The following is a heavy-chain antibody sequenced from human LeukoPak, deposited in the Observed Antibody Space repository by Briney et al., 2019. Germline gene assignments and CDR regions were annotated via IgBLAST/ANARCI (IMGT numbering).Heavy chain of an antibody. J-gene: IGHJ3*02. CDR3: ARVETYCSSTSCHDAFDI. V-gene: IGHV1-69*13. D-gene: IGHD2-2*01. Sequence: ASVKVSCKASGGTFSSYAISWVRQAPGQGLEWMGGIIPIFGTANYAQKFQGRVTITADESTSTAYMELSSLRSEDTAVYYCARVETYCSSTSCHDAFDIWGQGTMVTVSS. CDR2: IIPIFGTA. CDR1: GGTFSSYA.